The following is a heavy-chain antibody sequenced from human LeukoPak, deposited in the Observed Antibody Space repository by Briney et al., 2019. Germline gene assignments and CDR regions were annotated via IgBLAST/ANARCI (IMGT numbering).Heavy chain of an antibody. Sequence: SETLSLTCTVSGGSVSTYYWSWIRQSAGKGLEWLGHISSSGSTTYNRSLKSRVNMSVDTSKNQFSLRLSSVTAADTAVYYCAREATIVGATIIWGQGTLVTVSS. CDR1: GGSVSTYY. CDR2: ISSSGST. CDR3: AREATIVGATII. D-gene: IGHD1-26*01. V-gene: IGHV4-4*07. J-gene: IGHJ4*02.